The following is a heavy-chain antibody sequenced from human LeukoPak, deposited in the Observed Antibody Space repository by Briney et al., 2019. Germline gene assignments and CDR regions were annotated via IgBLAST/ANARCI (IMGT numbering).Heavy chain of an antibody. Sequence: GGSLRLSCAASGFTFSSYGMHWVRQAPGKGLEWVAVISYDGSNKYYADSVKGRFTISRDNSKNTLYLQMNSLRAEDTAVYYCAKRRGVYSSGWYYVDYWGQGTLVTVSS. CDR1: GFTFSSYG. V-gene: IGHV3-30*18. CDR2: ISYDGSNK. J-gene: IGHJ4*02. CDR3: AKRRGVYSSGWYYVDY. D-gene: IGHD6-19*01.